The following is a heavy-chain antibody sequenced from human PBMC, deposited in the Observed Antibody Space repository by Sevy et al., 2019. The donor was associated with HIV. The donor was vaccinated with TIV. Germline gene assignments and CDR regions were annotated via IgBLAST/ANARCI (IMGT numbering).Heavy chain of an antibody. CDR2: IFWDDEK. V-gene: IGHV2-5*02. J-gene: IGHJ4*02. CDR1: GFSLNTSGVG. D-gene: IGHD4-4*01. Sequence: SGPTLVKPAQTLTLTCSFSGFSLNTSGVGVGWIRLPPGKALEWLALIFWDDEKRYSPPLKNRLTITKDTSKNQVVLXXXXXDPVDTATYYCARFLKGDYTNYFDSWDQGSLVTVSS. CDR3: ARFLKGDYTNYFDS.